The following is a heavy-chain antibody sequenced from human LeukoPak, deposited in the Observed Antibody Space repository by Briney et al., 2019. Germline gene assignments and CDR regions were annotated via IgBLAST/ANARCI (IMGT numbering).Heavy chain of an antibody. CDR1: GFTFDDYA. Sequence: PGRSLRLSCAASGFTFDDYAMHWVRQAPGKGLEWVSGISWNSGSIGYADSVKGRFTISRDNAKNSLYLQMNSLRAEDMALYYCIAGAGTDNLIGYWGQGTLVTVSS. J-gene: IGHJ4*02. CDR3: IAGAGTDNLIGY. CDR2: ISWNSGSI. V-gene: IGHV3-9*03. D-gene: IGHD6-19*01.